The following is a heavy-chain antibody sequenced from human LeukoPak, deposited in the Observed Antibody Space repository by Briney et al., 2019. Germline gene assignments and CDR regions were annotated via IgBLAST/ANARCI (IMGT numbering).Heavy chain of an antibody. CDR1: GGTFSSYA. CDR3: AREGHSVFDY. Sequence: GASVKVSCKASGGTFSSYAISWVRQAPGQGLEWMGGIIPIFGTANYTQKFQGRVTITADESTSTAYMELSSLRSEDTAVYYCAREGHSVFDYWGQGTLVTVSS. D-gene: IGHD6-13*01. J-gene: IGHJ4*02. V-gene: IGHV1-69*13. CDR2: IIPIFGTA.